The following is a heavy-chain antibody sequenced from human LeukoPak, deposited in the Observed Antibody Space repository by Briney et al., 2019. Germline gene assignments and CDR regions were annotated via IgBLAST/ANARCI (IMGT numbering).Heavy chain of an antibody. D-gene: IGHD3-10*01. V-gene: IGHV3-7*01. Sequence: SGGSLRLSCRASGFTFSSFAMSWVRQAPGKGLEWVANINQDVSETNYVDSVRGRFTISRDNAKNSLYLQMNDLRAEDTAVYYCATVSASDGPGSAYRSSDYWGLGTLVTVSS. CDR2: INQDVSET. J-gene: IGHJ4*02. CDR1: GFTFSSFA. CDR3: ATVSASDGPGSAYRSSDY.